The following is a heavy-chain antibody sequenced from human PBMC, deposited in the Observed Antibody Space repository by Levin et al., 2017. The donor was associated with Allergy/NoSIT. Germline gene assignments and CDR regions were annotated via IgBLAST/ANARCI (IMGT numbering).Heavy chain of an antibody. Sequence: KISCKASGGTFSSYAISWVRQAPGQGLEWMGGIIPIFGTANYAQKFQGRVTITADESTSTAYMELSSLRSEDTAVYYCARGGVGAASRYYYYGMDVWGQGTTVTVSS. D-gene: IGHD1-26*01. CDR2: IIPIFGTA. V-gene: IGHV1-69*01. CDR3: ARGGVGAASRYYYYGMDV. J-gene: IGHJ6*02. CDR1: GGTFSSYA.